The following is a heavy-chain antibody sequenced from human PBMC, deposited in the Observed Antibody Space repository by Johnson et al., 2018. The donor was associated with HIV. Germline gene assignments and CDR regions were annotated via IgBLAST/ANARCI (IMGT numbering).Heavy chain of an antibody. CDR3: ASKAVPWRGWGHVFDI. Sequence: VQLVESGGGLVQPGGSLRLSCAASGFTFTNHYMTWVRQAPGKGLEWVANIKQDASEKYSVDSVKGRFTIYRDNAKSSLYLQMNGLRDEDTAGDYCASKAVPWRGWGHVFDIWGQGTIVTVSS. J-gene: IGHJ3*02. V-gene: IGHV3-7*01. D-gene: IGHD3-16*01. CDR1: GFTFTNHY. CDR2: IKQDASEK.